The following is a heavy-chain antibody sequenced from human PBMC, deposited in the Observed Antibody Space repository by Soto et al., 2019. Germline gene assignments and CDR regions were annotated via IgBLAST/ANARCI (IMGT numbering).Heavy chain of an antibody. D-gene: IGHD6-19*01. CDR1: GFTFSSYA. Sequence: VGSLRLSCAASGFTFSSYAMNWVRQTQEKGLEWVSSISSTSSYTHYSDSVKGRFTISRDNANNSLFLQMNSLRAEDTATYYCARDLALAGNYWGQGVLVTVSS. CDR3: ARDLALAGNY. CDR2: ISSTSSYT. J-gene: IGHJ4*02. V-gene: IGHV3-21*01.